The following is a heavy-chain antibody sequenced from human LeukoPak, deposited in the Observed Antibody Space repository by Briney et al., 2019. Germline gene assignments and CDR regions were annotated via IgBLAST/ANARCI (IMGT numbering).Heavy chain of an antibody. CDR3: ARQYDFWSGLFDY. V-gene: IGHV4-61*02. D-gene: IGHD3-3*01. CDR2: IYTSGST. Sequence: SETLSLTCTVSGGSISSGSYYWSWIRQPAGKGLEWIGRIYTSGSTNYNPSLKSRVTISVDTSKNQFSLKLSSVTAADTVVYYCARQYDFWSGLFDYWGQGTLVTVSS. J-gene: IGHJ4*02. CDR1: GGSISSGSYY.